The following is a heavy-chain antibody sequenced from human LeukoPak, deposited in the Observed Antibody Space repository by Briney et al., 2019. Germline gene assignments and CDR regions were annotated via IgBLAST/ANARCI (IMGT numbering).Heavy chain of an antibody. J-gene: IGHJ4*02. CDR2: VSICNDNT. Sequence: ASVKVSCKASGYSFTDYDFSWVRQAPGQGLEWLGWVSICNDNTNYAREFQDRITMTTDISTSTAYMELKSLTSDDTAVYFCARTGHYRFDYWGQGTLVTVSS. CDR3: ARTGHYRFDY. CDR1: GYSFTDYD. V-gene: IGHV1-18*01. D-gene: IGHD3-9*01.